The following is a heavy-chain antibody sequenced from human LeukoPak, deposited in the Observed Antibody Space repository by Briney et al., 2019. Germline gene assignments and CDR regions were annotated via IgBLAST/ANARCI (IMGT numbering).Heavy chain of an antibody. V-gene: IGHV4-39*01. D-gene: IGHD2-2*01. CDR3: AGQRCCSSTSCSYGDWFDP. CDR2: IYSSGST. Sequence: SETLSLTCTVSGGSISSSSYYWGWIRQPPGKGLEWIGSIYSSGSTYYNPSLKSRVTISVDTSKNQFSLKLSSVTAADTAVYYCAGQRCCSSTSCSYGDWFDPWGQGTLVTVSS. J-gene: IGHJ5*02. CDR1: GGSISSSSYY.